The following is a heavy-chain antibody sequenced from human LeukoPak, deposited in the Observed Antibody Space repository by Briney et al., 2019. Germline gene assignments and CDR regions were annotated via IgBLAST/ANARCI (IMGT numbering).Heavy chain of an antibody. D-gene: IGHD4-17*01. CDR3: TRVLDYGQDYYCGMDV. CDR1: GFTFGDYA. J-gene: IGHJ6*02. V-gene: IGHV3-49*04. CDR2: IRSKAYGGTT. Sequence: GRSLRLSCTASGFTFGDYAMSWVRQAPGKGLEWVGFIRSKAYGGTTEYAASVKGRFTISRDDSKSIAYLQMNSLKTEDTAVYYCTRVLDYGQDYYCGMDVWGQGTTVTVSS.